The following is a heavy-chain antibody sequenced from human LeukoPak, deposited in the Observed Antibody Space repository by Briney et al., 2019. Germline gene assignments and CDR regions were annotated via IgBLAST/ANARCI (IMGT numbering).Heavy chain of an antibody. CDR3: ARDSSGYPWGWFDP. J-gene: IGHJ5*02. Sequence: SETLSLTFTFSGCSISSYYWSWIRQPAGKELDWIGRIYTSGSTNYNPSLKSRVTMSVDTSKNQFSLKLSSVTAADTAVYYCARDSSGYPWGWFDPWGQGTLVTVSS. V-gene: IGHV4-4*07. CDR1: GCSISSYY. CDR2: IYTSGST. D-gene: IGHD3-22*01.